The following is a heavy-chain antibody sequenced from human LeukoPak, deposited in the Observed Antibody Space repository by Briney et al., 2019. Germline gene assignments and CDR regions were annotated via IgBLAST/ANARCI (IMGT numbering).Heavy chain of an antibody. CDR1: GGSISSSSYY. CDR2: IYYSGST. D-gene: IGHD2-2*01. V-gene: IGHV4-39*07. CDR3: ARAPPDATDYYFDY. Sequence: SETLSLTCTVSGGSISSSSYYWGWIRQPPGKGLEWIGSIYYSGSTYYNPSLKSRVTISVDTSKNQFSLKLSSVTAADTAVYYCARAPPDATDYYFDYWGQGTLVTVSS. J-gene: IGHJ4*02.